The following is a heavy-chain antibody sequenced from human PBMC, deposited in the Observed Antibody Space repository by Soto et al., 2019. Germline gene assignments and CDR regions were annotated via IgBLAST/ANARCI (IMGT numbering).Heavy chain of an antibody. CDR3: ARGPRRYYDRSGYYSY. CDR1: GFTVSSDY. Sequence: GGSLRLSCAASGFTVSSDYMSWVRQAPGKGLEWVSVIYSGGSTYYADSVKGRFTISRDNSKNTLYLQMNSLRAEDTAVYYCARGPRRYYDRSGYYSYWGQGTLVTVSS. V-gene: IGHV3-53*01. CDR2: IYSGGST. J-gene: IGHJ4*02. D-gene: IGHD3-22*01.